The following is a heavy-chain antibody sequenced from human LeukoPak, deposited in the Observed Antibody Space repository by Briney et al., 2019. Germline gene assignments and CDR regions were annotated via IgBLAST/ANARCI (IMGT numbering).Heavy chain of an antibody. Sequence: GGSPRLSCAASGFTVSSNYMSWVRQAPGKGLEWVSVIYSGGSTYYADSVKGRFTISRDNSKNTLYLQMNSLRAEDTAVYYCARYGDYMNDAFDIWGQGTMVTVSS. CDR1: GFTVSSNY. D-gene: IGHD4-17*01. V-gene: IGHV3-53*01. CDR2: IYSGGST. J-gene: IGHJ3*02. CDR3: ARYGDYMNDAFDI.